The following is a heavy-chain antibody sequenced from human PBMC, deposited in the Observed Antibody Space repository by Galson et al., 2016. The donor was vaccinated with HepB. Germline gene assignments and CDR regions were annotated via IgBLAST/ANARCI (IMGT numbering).Heavy chain of an antibody. CDR3: ARELGRRRQFDY. CDR1: GFTFSSFG. Sequence: SLRLSCAASGFTFSSFGMGWVRQASGKGLEYISTITDTGTYYADSVKGRFTISRDNSKNKLSVQMNSLRAEDTAIYYCARELGRRRQFDYWGQGTLVTVSS. D-gene: IGHD6-6*01. J-gene: IGHJ4*02. CDR2: ITDTGT. V-gene: IGHV3-23*01.